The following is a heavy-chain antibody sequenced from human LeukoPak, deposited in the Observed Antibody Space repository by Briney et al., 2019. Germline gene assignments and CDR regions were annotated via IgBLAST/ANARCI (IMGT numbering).Heavy chain of an antibody. Sequence: SETLSLTCTVSGASISSSSYYWGWIRQPPGKGLEGVGSIYFGGSTYYTPAVQSRVTTSVDTSKNHFSLKVTSVTAADTAVYYCARIGVWFGEGNLSGYFDYWGQGTLVTVSS. CDR1: GASISSSSYY. D-gene: IGHD3-10*01. J-gene: IGHJ4*02. CDR2: IYFGGST. V-gene: IGHV4-39*02. CDR3: ARIGVWFGEGNLSGYFDY.